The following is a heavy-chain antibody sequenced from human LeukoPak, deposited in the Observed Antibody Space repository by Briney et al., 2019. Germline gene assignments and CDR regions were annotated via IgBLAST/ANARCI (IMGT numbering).Heavy chain of an antibody. CDR3: AWGMDV. J-gene: IGHJ6*02. CDR1: GFIFSSYW. Sequence: GGSLRLSCAASGFIFSSYWMTWVRQAPGKAPEWVANIRHDGREKCYVGSVKGRFIISRDNAKNSLYLQMNSLRLEDTAIYYCAWGMDVWGQGTTVTVSS. V-gene: IGHV3-7*04. CDR2: IRHDGREK.